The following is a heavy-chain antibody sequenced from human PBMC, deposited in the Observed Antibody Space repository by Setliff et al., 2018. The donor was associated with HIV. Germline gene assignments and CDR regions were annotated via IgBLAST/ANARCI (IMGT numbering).Heavy chain of an antibody. CDR2: IRTNARGGAT. CDR1: GFTFGDYA. V-gene: IGHV3-49*04. CDR3: TSIGRDMVRGVIPDY. Sequence: SLRLSCAASGFTFGDYAMSWVRQAPGKGLEWVGFIRTNARGGATEYAASVKGRFTISRDNSKSIAYLQMSSLKIEDTAVYYCTSIGRDMVRGVIPDYWGQGTLVTVSS. D-gene: IGHD3-10*01. J-gene: IGHJ4*02.